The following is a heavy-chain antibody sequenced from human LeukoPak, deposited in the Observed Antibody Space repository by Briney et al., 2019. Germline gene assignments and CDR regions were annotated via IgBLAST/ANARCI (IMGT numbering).Heavy chain of an antibody. CDR3: ARSWYSGFFDY. V-gene: IGHV1-46*01. CDR1: DYPFTNYG. CDR2: INPSGGST. D-gene: IGHD2-15*01. J-gene: IGHJ4*02. Sequence: ASVKVSCKASDYPFTNYGISWVRQAPGQGLEWMGIINPSGGSTSYAQKFQGRVTMTRAMSTSTVYMELSSLRSEDTAVYYCARSWYSGFFDYWGQGTLVTVSS.